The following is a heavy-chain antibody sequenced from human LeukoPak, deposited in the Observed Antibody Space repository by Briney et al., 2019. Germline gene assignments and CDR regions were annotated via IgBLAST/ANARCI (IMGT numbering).Heavy chain of an antibody. V-gene: IGHV1-2*02. CDR2: INPNSGGT. Sequence: ASVKVSCKASGYTFTGYYMHWVRRAPGQGLEWMGWINPNSGGTNYAQKFQGRVTMTRDTSISTAYMELSRLRSDDTAVYYCARARRYCSGGSCYWFDPWGQGTLVTVSS. CDR1: GYTFTGYY. D-gene: IGHD2-15*01. CDR3: ARARRYCSGGSCYWFDP. J-gene: IGHJ5*02.